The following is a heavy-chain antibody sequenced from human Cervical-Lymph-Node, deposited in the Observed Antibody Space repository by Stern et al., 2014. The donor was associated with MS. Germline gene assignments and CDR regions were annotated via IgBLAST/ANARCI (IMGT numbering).Heavy chain of an antibody. J-gene: IGHJ3*02. Sequence: VQLVESGAEVKKPGASVKVSCKASGYMFTSFCISWVRQAPGQGLEWMGRTSAYNDTTNYAHKRQGRVPMTTDPSPSTAYMELRSLRSDDTAVYYCARGLLGSENAFDIWGQGTMVTVSS. D-gene: IGHD2-15*01. V-gene: IGHV1-18*04. CDR3: ARGLLGSENAFDI. CDR1: GYMFTSFC. CDR2: TSAYNDTT.